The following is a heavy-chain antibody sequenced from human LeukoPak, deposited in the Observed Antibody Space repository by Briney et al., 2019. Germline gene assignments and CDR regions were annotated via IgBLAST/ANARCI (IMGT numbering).Heavy chain of an antibody. J-gene: IGHJ4*02. Sequence: GGSLRLSCAASGFTFSSYSMNWVRQAPGKGLEWVSSISSSSSYIYYADSVKGRFTTSRDNAKNSLYLQMNSLRAEDTAVYYCARDVGYCSSTSCYYDDYWGQGTLVTVSS. CDR3: ARDVGYCSSTSCYYDDY. CDR1: GFTFSSYS. CDR2: ISSSSSYI. V-gene: IGHV3-21*01. D-gene: IGHD2-2*01.